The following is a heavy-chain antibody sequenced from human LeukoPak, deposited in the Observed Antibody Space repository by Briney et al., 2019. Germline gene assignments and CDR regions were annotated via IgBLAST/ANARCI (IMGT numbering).Heavy chain of an antibody. V-gene: IGHV4-59*11. CDR3: ARGILGYCSSTSCYKSHYYYYMDV. CDR1: GGSISSHY. D-gene: IGHD2-2*02. CDR2: IYYSGST. J-gene: IGHJ6*03. Sequence: PSETLSLTCTVSGGSISSHYWSWIRQPPGKGLEWIGYIYYSGSTNYNPSLKSRVTISVDTSKNQFSLKLSSVTDADTAVYYCARGILGYCSSTSCYKSHYYYYMDVWGQGTLVTVSS.